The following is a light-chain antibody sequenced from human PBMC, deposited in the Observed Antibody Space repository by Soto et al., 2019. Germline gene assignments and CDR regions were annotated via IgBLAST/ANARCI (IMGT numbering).Light chain of an antibody. CDR1: QSVNNNY. Sequence: VLTQSPGTLSLSPGERATLSCRASQSVNNNYLAWYQQKPGQSPRLLIYGASIRATAIPDRFSGSGSGTDCTLTISRLEPEDSAVYYCQQHSRSITFGGGTKVEIK. V-gene: IGKV3-20*01. CDR3: QQHSRSIT. CDR2: GAS. J-gene: IGKJ4*01.